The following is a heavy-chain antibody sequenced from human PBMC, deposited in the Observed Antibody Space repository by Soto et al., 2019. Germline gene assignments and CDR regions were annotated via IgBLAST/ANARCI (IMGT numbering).Heavy chain of an antibody. D-gene: IGHD1-1*01. CDR3: ATWHEREHAYDV. CDR2: LYDVDGS. CDR1: GLTVSGKKY. J-gene: IGHJ3*01. Sequence: DVQLVESGGGLMQPGESLRLSCAASGLTVSGKKYLAWVRQAPGKGLEWVSALYDVDGSFYADSVKGRFTTSSDSSKTTVYLQMNGLRPDDTAGYYCATWHEREHAYDVWGQGTTVTVSS. V-gene: IGHV3-53*01.